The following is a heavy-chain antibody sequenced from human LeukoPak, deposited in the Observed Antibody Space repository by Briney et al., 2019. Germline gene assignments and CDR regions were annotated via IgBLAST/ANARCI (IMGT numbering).Heavy chain of an antibody. D-gene: IGHD3-10*01. CDR2: ISYDGSNK. J-gene: IGHJ4*02. CDR3: ARDITMVRGVLPD. V-gene: IGHV3-30-3*01. Sequence: PRGSLRLSCAASGFTFSSYAMHWVRQAPGKGLEWVAVISYDGSNKYYADSVKGRFTVSRDNSKNTLYLQMNSLRAEDTAVYYCARDITMVRGVLPDWGQGTLVTVSS. CDR1: GFTFSSYA.